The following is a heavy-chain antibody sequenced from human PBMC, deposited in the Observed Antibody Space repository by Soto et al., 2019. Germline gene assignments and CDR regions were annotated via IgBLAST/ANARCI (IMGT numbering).Heavy chain of an antibody. CDR1: GYTFTGYY. Sequence: ASVKVSCKASGYTFTGYYMHWVRQAPGQGLEWMGWINPNSGNTNYAQKLQGWVTMTRDTSMSTAYMELRSLRSDDTAVYYCARDVVTLENWFDPWGQGTLVTVSS. CDR3: ARDVVTLENWFDP. CDR2: INPNSGNT. D-gene: IGHD2-15*01. J-gene: IGHJ5*02. V-gene: IGHV1-2*04.